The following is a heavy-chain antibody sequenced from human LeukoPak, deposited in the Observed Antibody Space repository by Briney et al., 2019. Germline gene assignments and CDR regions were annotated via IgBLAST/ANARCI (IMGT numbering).Heavy chain of an antibody. Sequence: GGSLRLSCAASGFTFSSYWMHWVRQAPGKGLVWVSLLNSDGTSTFYADSVRGRFTISRDNAKNTLYLQMNSLRAEDTAVYYCAGKGSGNYYVDYWGQGTLVTVSS. D-gene: IGHD1-26*01. CDR3: AGKGSGNYYVDY. J-gene: IGHJ4*02. CDR1: GFTFSSYW. CDR2: LNSDGTST. V-gene: IGHV3-74*01.